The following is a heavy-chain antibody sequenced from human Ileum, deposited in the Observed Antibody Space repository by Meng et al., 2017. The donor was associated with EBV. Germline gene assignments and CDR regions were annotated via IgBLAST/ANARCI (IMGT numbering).Heavy chain of an antibody. CDR2: IYHSSDS. V-gene: IGHV4-4*02. D-gene: IGHD6-19*01. J-gene: IGHJ4*02. CDR1: GYSFSFTGG. CDR3: ARDPIPVPGRNFDY. Sequence: QVQMQEGGPGRGKPSAALSLTCTFAGYSFSFTGGCMWVRQPPGRGLVWMGYIYHSSDSNYTPSHTSKVPISLDNSNNQFSLTLSSVTAADTDVYNYARDPIPVPGRNFDYWGQGTLVTVSS.